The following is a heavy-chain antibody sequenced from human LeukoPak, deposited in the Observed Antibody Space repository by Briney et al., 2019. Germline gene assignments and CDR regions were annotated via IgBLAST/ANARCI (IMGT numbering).Heavy chain of an antibody. CDR3: ARHAGPAAATHNYYMDV. CDR1: GGSFSGYY. V-gene: IGHV4-4*09. CDR2: IYTSGST. J-gene: IGHJ6*03. D-gene: IGHD2-15*01. Sequence: SETLSLTCAVSGGSFSGYYWSWIRQPPRKGLEWIGYIYTSGSTNYNPSLNSQVTISVDTSKNQFSLKLSSVTAADTAVYYCARHAGPAAATHNYYMDVWGKGTTVTVSS.